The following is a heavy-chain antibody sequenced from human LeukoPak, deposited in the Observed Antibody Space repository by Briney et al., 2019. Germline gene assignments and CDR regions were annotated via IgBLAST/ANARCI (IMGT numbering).Heavy chain of an antibody. J-gene: IGHJ3*02. CDR1: GYSFTSYW. V-gene: IGHV5-51*01. Sequence: GESLKISCKGSGYSFTSYWIGWVRQMPGKGLEWMGIIYPGDSDTRYSPSFQGQVTISADKSISTAYLQWSSLKASDTAMYYCARPSTYYYDSSGLVAFDIWGQGTMVTVSS. D-gene: IGHD3-22*01. CDR2: IYPGDSDT. CDR3: ARPSTYYYDSSGLVAFDI.